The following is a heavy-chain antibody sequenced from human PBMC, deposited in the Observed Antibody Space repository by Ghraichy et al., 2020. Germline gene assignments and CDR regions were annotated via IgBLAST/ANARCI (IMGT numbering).Heavy chain of an antibody. CDR3: AKDREYGSSSGPYYFDY. CDR1: GFTFSNYA. J-gene: IGHJ4*02. V-gene: IGHV3-23*01. CDR2: ISGSGGST. D-gene: IGHD6-6*01. Sequence: GSLRLSCAASGFTFSNYAMTWVRQAPGKGLEWVSTISGSGGSTYYADSVKGRFTISRDNSKNTLYLQMNSLRAEDAAVYYCAKDREYGSSSGPYYFDYGGQGTLVTVSS.